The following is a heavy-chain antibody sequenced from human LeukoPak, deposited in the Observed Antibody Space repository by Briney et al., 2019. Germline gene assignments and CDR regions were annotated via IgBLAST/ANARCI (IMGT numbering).Heavy chain of an antibody. J-gene: IGHJ4*02. CDR1: GFIVSSNY. D-gene: IGHD6-13*01. Sequence: GGSLRLSCAASGFIVSSNYMSWVRQAPGKGLEWVSVIYSGGSTFYADSVKGRFTISRDNFKNTLYLQMNSLRAEDTAVYYCARVNSLRYSSRWFIDYWGQGTLVTVSS. V-gene: IGHV3-53*01. CDR2: IYSGGST. CDR3: ARVNSLRYSSRWFIDY.